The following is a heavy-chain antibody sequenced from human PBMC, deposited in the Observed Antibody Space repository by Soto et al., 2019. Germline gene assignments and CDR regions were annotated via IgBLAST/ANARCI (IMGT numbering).Heavy chain of an antibody. CDR3: ARDRGVHCSGGSCYSGWLDP. V-gene: IGHV1-18*04. CDR2: ISAYNGNT. Sequence: GASVKVSCKASGYTFTSYGISWVRQAPGQGLEWMGWISAYNGNTNYAQKLQGRVTMTTDTSTSTAYMELRSLRSDDTAVYYCARDRGVHCSGGSCYSGWLDPWGQGTLVTVS. J-gene: IGHJ5*02. CDR1: GYTFTSYG. D-gene: IGHD2-15*01.